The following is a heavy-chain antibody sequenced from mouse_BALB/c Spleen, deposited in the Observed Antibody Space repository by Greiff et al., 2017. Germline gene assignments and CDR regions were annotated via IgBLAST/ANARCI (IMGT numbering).Heavy chain of an antibody. J-gene: IGHJ2*01. CDR2: ILPGSGST. Sequence: QVQLQQSGAELMKPGASVKISCKATGYTFSSYWIEWVKQRPGHGLEWIGEILPGSGSTNYNEKFKGKATFTADTSSNTAYMQLSSLTSEDSAVYYCARRIYYGYDEGLCYWGQGTTRTVSS. CDR1: GYTFSSYW. D-gene: IGHD2-2*01. CDR3: ARRIYYGYDEGLCY. V-gene: IGHV1-9*01.